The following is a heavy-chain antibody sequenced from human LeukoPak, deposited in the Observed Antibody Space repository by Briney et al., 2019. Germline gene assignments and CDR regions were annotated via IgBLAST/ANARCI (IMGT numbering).Heavy chain of an antibody. Sequence: GGSLRLSCAASGFTFSSYAMHWVRQAPGKGLEYVSAISGNGGDTYYANSVKGRFTISRDNSKNTLYLQMGSLRAEDMAVYYCARDRGAMVRGGYVNYYYYRKDGWGPGDTVTVSS. J-gene: IGHJ6*02. D-gene: IGHD3-10*01. CDR2: ISGNGGDT. V-gene: IGHV3-64*01. CDR3: ARDRGAMVRGGYVNYYYYRKDG. CDR1: GFTFSSYA.